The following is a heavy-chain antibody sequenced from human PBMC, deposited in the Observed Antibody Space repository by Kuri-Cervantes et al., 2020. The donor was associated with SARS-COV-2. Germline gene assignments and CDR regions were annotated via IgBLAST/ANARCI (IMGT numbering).Heavy chain of an antibody. CDR3: AKAALGYCSGGSCYNNWFDP. Sequence: GESLKISCAASGFTFSSYAMSWVRQAPGEGLEWVSAISGSGGSTYYADSVKGRFTISRDNSKNTLYLQMNSLRAEDTAVYYCAKAALGYCSGGSCYNNWFDPWGQGTLVTVSS. D-gene: IGHD2-15*01. V-gene: IGHV3-23*01. CDR1: GFTFSSYA. CDR2: ISGSGGST. J-gene: IGHJ5*02.